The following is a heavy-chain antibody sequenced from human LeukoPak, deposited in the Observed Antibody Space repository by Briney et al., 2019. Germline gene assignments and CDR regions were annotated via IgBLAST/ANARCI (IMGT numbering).Heavy chain of an antibody. D-gene: IGHD4-17*01. CDR2: IKSKTDGGTT. CDR1: GFTFSNAW. Sequence: PGGSLRLSCAASGFTFSNAWMSWVRQAPGKGLEWVGRIKSKTDGGTTDYAAPVKGRFTISRDDSKNTLYLQMNSLKTEDTAVYYCTAEGHDYGDYEFDYWGQGTLVTVSS. J-gene: IGHJ4*02. V-gene: IGHV3-15*01. CDR3: TAEGHDYGDYEFDY.